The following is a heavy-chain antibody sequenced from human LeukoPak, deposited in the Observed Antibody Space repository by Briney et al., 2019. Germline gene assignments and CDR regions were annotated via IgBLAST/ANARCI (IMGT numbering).Heavy chain of an antibody. CDR1: GFRFNTDA. D-gene: IGHD6-19*01. J-gene: IGHJ4*02. Sequence: PGGSLRLSCAASGFRFNTDAMSWGRQAPGEGLEWVSTISGSGDSTYYADSVKGRLTISRDNSKNTLYLQMNSLRAEDTAVYYCAKSPDVAGTGRFDYWGQGTLVTVSS. CDR3: AKSPDVAGTGRFDY. CDR2: ISGSGDST. V-gene: IGHV3-23*01.